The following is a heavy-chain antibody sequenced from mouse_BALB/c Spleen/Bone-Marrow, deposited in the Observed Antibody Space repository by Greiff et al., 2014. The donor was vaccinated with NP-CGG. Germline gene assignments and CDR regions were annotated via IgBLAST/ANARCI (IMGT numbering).Heavy chain of an antibody. D-gene: IGHD2-4*01. J-gene: IGHJ2*01. CDR1: GYSFTGYT. Sequence: DVQLVESGPELVKPGASMKISCKASGYSFTGYTMNWVKQSHGKNLEWIGLINPYNGSTRYNQKFKGKATLTVDKSSSTAYMELLSLTSEDSAVYYCARGPPLYYDYGFDYWGQGTTLTVSS. CDR3: ARGPPLYYDYGFDY. CDR2: INPYNGST. V-gene: IGHV1-18*01.